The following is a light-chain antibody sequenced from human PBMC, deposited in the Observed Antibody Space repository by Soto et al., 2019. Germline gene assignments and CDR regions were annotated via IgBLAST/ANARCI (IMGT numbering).Light chain of an antibody. CDR3: QQYNNWPPIT. J-gene: IGKJ5*01. CDR2: GAS. CDR1: QSVSSN. Sequence: EIFMTQSPSTLSVSPVEIATLSCRVSQSVSSNLAWYQQKPGQAPRLLIYGASTRATGIPARFSGSGSGTEFTLTISSLQSEDFAVYYCQQYNNWPPITFGQGTRLEIK. V-gene: IGKV3D-15*01.